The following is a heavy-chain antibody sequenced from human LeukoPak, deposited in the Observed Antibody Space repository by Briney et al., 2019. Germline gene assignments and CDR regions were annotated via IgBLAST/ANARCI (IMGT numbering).Heavy chain of an antibody. Sequence: SETLSLTCTVSDGSISSYYWSWIRQPAGKGLEWIGRIYSSGSTIYNPSLKSRVTMSVGTTKNQFSLKLSSVTAADTAVYYCARGRYESTRLSAYYYYYMDVWGKGTTVTVSS. CDR2: IYSSGST. J-gene: IGHJ6*03. D-gene: IGHD1-14*01. CDR3: ARGRYESTRLSAYYYYYMDV. V-gene: IGHV4-4*07. CDR1: DGSISSYY.